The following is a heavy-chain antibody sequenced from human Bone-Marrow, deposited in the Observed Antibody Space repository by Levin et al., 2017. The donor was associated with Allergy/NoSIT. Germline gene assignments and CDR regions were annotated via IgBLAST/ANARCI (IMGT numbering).Heavy chain of an antibody. Sequence: GESLKISCAASGFSFGTYWMGWVRQAPGEGLEWVAFIKEDGSEKYFVDSVEGRFTISRDNAENSLFLQMNSLRAEDTAMYYWARDRGSRSGIDLWGQGTLVTVSS. CDR2: IKEDGSEK. V-gene: IGHV3-7*03. J-gene: IGHJ5*02. CDR3: ARDRGSRSGIDL. CDR1: GFSFGTYW. D-gene: IGHD3-10*01.